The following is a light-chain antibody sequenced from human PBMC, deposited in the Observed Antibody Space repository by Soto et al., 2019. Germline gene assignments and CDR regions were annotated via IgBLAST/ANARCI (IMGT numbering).Light chain of an antibody. J-gene: IGLJ2*01. CDR3: SSYTSSSTLL. V-gene: IGLV2-14*01. CDR2: EVS. CDR1: SSDVGGYNY. Sequence: QSVLTQPASVSGSPGQSITISCTGTSSDVGGYNYVSWYQQHPGKAPKLMIYEVSNRPSGVSNRFSGSKSGNTASLTISGLQAEDEGEYYCSSYTSSSTLLFGGGTKLTVL.